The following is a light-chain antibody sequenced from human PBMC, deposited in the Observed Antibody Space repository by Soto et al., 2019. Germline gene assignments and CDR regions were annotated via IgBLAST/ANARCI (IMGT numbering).Light chain of an antibody. V-gene: IGKV1-27*01. CDR3: QKCDSAPLT. CDR1: QGISNY. J-gene: IGKJ2*01. CDR2: AAS. Sequence: DIQMTQSPSSLSASVGDRVTITCRASQGISNYLAWYQQRPGKGPKLLIYAASTLHSGVPSRFSGGRSGTEFTPTISSLQPEDVATYYCQKCDSAPLTFGQGTTLEIK.